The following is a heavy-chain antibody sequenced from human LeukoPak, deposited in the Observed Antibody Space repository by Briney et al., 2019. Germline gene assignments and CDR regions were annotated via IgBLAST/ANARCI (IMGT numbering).Heavy chain of an antibody. Sequence: SETLSLTCTVSGDSISSSTYYWGWIRQPPGKGLEWIGSIFYSGSTYYNPSLKSRVTISVDTSKNQFSLKLSSVTAADTAVYYCARSYSYAWFDPWGQGTLVTVSS. CDR1: GDSISSSTYY. CDR2: IFYSGST. D-gene: IGHD5-18*01. V-gene: IGHV4-39*01. CDR3: ARSYSYAWFDP. J-gene: IGHJ5*02.